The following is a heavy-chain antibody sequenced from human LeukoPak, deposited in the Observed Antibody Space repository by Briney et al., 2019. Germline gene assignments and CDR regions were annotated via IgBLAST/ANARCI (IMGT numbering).Heavy chain of an antibody. CDR3: AKDPPEDGYNYAFDY. V-gene: IGHV3-74*01. D-gene: IGHD5-24*01. CDR2: IKSDGSDT. Sequence: GGSLRLSCAASGFTLSSYWMHWVRQVPGKGLVWVSRIKSDGSDTRYADSVKGRFTISRDNAKNTLYLQMNSLRAEDTAVYYCAKDPPEDGYNYAFDYWGQGTLVTVSS. CDR1: GFTLSSYW. J-gene: IGHJ4*02.